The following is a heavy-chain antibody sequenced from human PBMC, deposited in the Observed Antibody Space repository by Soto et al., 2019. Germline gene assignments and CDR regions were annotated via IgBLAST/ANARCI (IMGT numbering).Heavy chain of an antibody. J-gene: IGHJ6*02. CDR1: GFTFDDHA. V-gene: IGHV3-9*01. CDR3: AKDMGGTYFYHYGMAV. CDR2: ITWNGGRI. D-gene: IGHD1-1*01. Sequence: GGSLRLSCAASGFTFDDHAMYWVRQVPGKGLEWVSGITWNGGRIVYGDSVRGRFTISRDNAKNTLYLQMNSLRPEDTALYYCAKDMGGTYFYHYGMAVWGQGTTVTVS.